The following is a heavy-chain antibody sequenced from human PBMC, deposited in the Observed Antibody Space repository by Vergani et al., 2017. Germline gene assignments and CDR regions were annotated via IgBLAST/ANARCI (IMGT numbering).Heavy chain of an antibody. V-gene: IGHV3-11*04. J-gene: IGHJ6*02. CDR1: GFTFSDHY. Sequence: QVQLVESGGGLVKPGGSLRLSCAASGFTFSDHYMSWVRQAPGKGLELISYMSSGDSIYYADSVKGRFTVSRDNTKNTLYLQMNSLRAEDTAVYYCARETDPGSSLSYNYYAIDVWGQGTTVAVSS. CDR2: MSSGDSI. D-gene: IGHD3-10*01. CDR3: ARETDPGSSLSYNYYAIDV.